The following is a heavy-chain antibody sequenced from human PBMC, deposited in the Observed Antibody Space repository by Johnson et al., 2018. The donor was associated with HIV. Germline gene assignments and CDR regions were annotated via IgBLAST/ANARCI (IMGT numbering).Heavy chain of an antibody. Sequence: QMLLVESGGGVVQPGGSLRLSCEASGFTFSSYGMHWVRQAPGKGLEWVAVISYDGSNKYYADSVKGRFTISRDNSKNTLYLQMNSLRAEDTAVYYCAKESETYGGNIGFEHPFDIWGQGTMVTVSS. V-gene: IGHV3-30*19. CDR3: AKESETYGGNIGFEHPFDI. J-gene: IGHJ3*02. D-gene: IGHD4-23*01. CDR1: GFTFSSYG. CDR2: ISYDGSNK.